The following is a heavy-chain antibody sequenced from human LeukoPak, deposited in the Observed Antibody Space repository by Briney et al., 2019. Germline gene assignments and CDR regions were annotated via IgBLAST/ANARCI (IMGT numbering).Heavy chain of an antibody. J-gene: IGHJ4*02. CDR1: GGSISSHY. Sequence: SETLSLTCTVFGGSISSHYWSWIRQPPGKGLEWIGYIYTSGSTIYNPSLKSRLAISGDTSKNQLSLKLSSVTAADTAVYYCARYGGYYLGYYFDYWGQGTLVTVSS. CDR3: ARYGGYYLGYYFDY. V-gene: IGHV4-4*09. CDR2: IYTSGST. D-gene: IGHD3-10*01.